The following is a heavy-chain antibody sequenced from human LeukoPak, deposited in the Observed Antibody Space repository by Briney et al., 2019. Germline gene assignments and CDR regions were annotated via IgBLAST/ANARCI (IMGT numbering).Heavy chain of an antibody. D-gene: IGHD6-19*01. Sequence: GGSLRLSCAASGFTFSSYSMNWVRQAPGKGLEWVSSISSSSSYIYYADSVKGRFTISRDNAKNSLYLQMNSLRAEDTAVYYCARASSGWSPAHAFDIWGQGTMVTVSS. V-gene: IGHV3-21*01. J-gene: IGHJ3*02. CDR3: ARASSGWSPAHAFDI. CDR2: ISSSSSYI. CDR1: GFTFSSYS.